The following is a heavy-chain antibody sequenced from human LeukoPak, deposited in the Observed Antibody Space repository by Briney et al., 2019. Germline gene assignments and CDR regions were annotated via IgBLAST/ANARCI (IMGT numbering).Heavy chain of an antibody. Sequence: GGSLRLSCAASGFTFSSYSMNWVRQAPGKGLEWVSYISSSSSTIYYADSVKGRFSISRDNAKNSLYLQMNSLRAEDTAVYYCARDRDPQDYYYYGMDVWGQGTTVTVSS. CDR3: ARDRDPQDYYYYGMDV. CDR2: ISSSSSTI. J-gene: IGHJ6*02. CDR1: GFTFSSYS. V-gene: IGHV3-48*01.